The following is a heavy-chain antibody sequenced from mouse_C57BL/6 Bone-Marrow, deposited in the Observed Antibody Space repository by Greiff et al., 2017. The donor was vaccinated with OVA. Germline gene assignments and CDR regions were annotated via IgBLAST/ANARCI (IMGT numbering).Heavy chain of an antibody. Sequence: EVKLVESGGGLVQPGGSLKLSCAASGFTFSDYGMAWVRQAPRKGPEWVAFLSNLAYSIYYADTVTGRFTISRENAKNTLYLEMSSLRSEDTAMYYCARPHYYYGSSYGFAYWGQGTLVTVSA. CDR1: GFTFSDYG. CDR2: LSNLAYSI. V-gene: IGHV5-15*01. CDR3: ARPHYYYGSSYGFAY. D-gene: IGHD1-1*01. J-gene: IGHJ3*01.